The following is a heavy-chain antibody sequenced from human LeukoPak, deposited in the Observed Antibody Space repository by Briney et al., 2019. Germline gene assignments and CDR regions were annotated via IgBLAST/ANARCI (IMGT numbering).Heavy chain of an antibody. J-gene: IGHJ5*02. V-gene: IGHV3-23*01. CDR2: VRDRGSNT. D-gene: IGHD1-26*01. CDR3: AKIWGRGGIYAKKNWFDP. CDR1: GFTFSNRH. Sequence: GGSQRLSCTASGFTFSNRHMTWAREAPGKGREWVTSVRDRGSNTYDAVSVKGRFTISRANSKHTLYMQMDSLGVEATAYYYCAKIWGRGGIYAKKNWFDPWGQGTKVTVSS.